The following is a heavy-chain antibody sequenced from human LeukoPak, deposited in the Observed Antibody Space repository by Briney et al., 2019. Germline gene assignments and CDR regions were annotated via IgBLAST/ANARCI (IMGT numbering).Heavy chain of an antibody. CDR2: IYYSGST. Sequence: SETLSLTCTVSGGSISSGGYYWSWIRQHPGKGLEWIGYIYYSGSTDYNPSLKSRVTISVDTSKNQFSLKLSSVTAADTAVYYCASGMSIAVAGITDDAFDIWGQGTMVTVSS. D-gene: IGHD6-19*01. V-gene: IGHV4-31*03. CDR1: GGSISSGGYY. J-gene: IGHJ3*02. CDR3: ASGMSIAVAGITDDAFDI.